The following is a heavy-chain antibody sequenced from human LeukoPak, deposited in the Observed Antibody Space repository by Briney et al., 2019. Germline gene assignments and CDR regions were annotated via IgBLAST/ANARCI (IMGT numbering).Heavy chain of an antibody. J-gene: IGHJ4*02. D-gene: IGHD3-3*01. CDR3: ARAQYDFWSGPASFDY. CDR1: GYTFTSYG. V-gene: IGHV1-18*01. Sequence: ASVKVSCKASGYTFTSYGISWVRQAPGQGLEWMGWISAYNGNTNYAQKLQGRVTMTTDTSTSTAYMELRSLRSDDTAVYYCARAQYDFWSGPASFDYWGQGTLVTVSS. CDR2: ISAYNGNT.